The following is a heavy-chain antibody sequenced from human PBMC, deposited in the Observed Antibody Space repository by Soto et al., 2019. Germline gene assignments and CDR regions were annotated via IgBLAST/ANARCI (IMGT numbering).Heavy chain of an antibody. Sequence: LRLSFAGSGFTLSNYEINWVRQAPGKGLEWVSYISTGGSSIYYADSVKGRFTIARDNGKNSVYLQMSSLRAEDTATYYCARERGGLSGADVWGQGTTVTVSS. V-gene: IGHV3-48*03. CDR1: GFTLSNYE. CDR3: ARERGGLSGADV. CDR2: ISTGGSSI. D-gene: IGHD1-26*01. J-gene: IGHJ6*02.